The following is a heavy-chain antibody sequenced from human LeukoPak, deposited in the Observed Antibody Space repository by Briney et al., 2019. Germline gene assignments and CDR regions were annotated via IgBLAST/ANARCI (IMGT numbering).Heavy chain of an antibody. D-gene: IGHD1-26*01. J-gene: IGHJ5*02. CDR2: INPSGGST. CDR3: ARGSMRGSYLNWFDP. V-gene: IGHV1-46*01. Sequence: ASVKVSCKASGYTFTSYYMHWVRQAPGQGLEWMGIINPSGGSTSYAQKFRGRVTMTRDTSTSTVYMELSSLRSEDTAVYYCARGSMRGSYLNWFDPWGQGTLVTVSS. CDR1: GYTFTSYY.